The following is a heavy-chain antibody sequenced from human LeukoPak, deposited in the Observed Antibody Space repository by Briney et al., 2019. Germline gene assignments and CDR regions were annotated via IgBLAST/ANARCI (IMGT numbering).Heavy chain of an antibody. J-gene: IGHJ4*02. CDR1: GGSISSSSYY. V-gene: IGHV4-39*07. CDR3: ARGGSYYYDSSGCAQFDY. CDR2: IYYSGST. Sequence: SETLSLTCTVSGGSISSSSYYWGWIRQPPGKGLEWIGSIYYSGSTYYNPSLKSRVTISVDTSKNQFSLKLSSVTAADTAVYYCARGGSYYYDSSGCAQFDYWGQGTLVTVSS. D-gene: IGHD3-22*01.